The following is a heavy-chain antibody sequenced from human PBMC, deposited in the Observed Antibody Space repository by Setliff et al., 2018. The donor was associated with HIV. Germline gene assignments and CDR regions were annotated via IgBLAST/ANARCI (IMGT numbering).Heavy chain of an antibody. Sequence: SETLSLTCTVSGDSTTSSSAYWGWIRQPPGKGLEWIGNIYYSGSTYYNPSLKSRVTISVDTSKNQFSLKLSSVTAADTAIYYCARTRGYTYGYIDYWGQGTLVTVSS. CDR2: IYYSGST. J-gene: IGHJ4*02. V-gene: IGHV4-39*01. D-gene: IGHD5-18*01. CDR1: GDSTTSSSAY. CDR3: ARTRGYTYGYIDY.